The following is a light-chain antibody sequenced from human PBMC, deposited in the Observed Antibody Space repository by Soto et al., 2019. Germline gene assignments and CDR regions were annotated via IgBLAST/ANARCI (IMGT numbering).Light chain of an antibody. CDR1: QSISSY. CDR3: QQSYSTPYT. Sequence: DIQITQSPSSLSASVGDRVTITCRASQSISSYLNWYQQKPGKAPKLLIYSASILQSGVPSRFSVSGSGTDFTLTISSLQPEDFATYYCQQSYSTPYTFGQGTKLEIK. CDR2: SAS. J-gene: IGKJ2*01. V-gene: IGKV1-39*01.